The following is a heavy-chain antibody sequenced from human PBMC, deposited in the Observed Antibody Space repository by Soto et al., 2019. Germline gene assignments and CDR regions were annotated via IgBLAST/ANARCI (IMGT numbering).Heavy chain of an antibody. CDR3: ARSPPSSPYFDF. J-gene: IGHJ4*02. Sequence: VESLTISCQFSGYTFSKFWIVWVLQLPGQGLEWMGIIYPGDHETRYSPSFLGKVTISAETSINTAYLQWSSLEASDSAFYFCARSPPSSPYFDFWGQGALVTVSS. CDR1: GYTFSKFW. V-gene: IGHV5-51*01. D-gene: IGHD6-13*01. CDR2: IYPGDHET.